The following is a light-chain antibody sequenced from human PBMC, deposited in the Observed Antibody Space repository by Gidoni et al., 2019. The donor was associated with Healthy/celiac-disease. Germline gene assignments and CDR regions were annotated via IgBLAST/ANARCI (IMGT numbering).Light chain of an antibody. V-gene: IGKV3-11*01. CDR2: DAS. CDR3: QQRSNWPHLT. Sequence: DIVLTQSPATLSLSPGERATLSCRVSQSVSSYLAWYQQKPGQAPRLLIYDASNRATGIPARFSGSGSGTDFTLTISSLEPEDFAVYYCQQRSNWPHLTFGGGTKVEIK. J-gene: IGKJ4*01. CDR1: QSVSSY.